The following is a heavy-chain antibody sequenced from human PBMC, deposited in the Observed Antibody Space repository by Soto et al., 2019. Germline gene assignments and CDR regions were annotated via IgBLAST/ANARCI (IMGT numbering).Heavy chain of an antibody. CDR3: WIWIYSGYVYYFDY. V-gene: IGHV1-18*01. CDR1: GYTFTSYG. J-gene: IGHJ4*02. CDR2: ISAYNGNT. Sequence: APVKVSCKASGYTFTSYGISWVRQAPGQGLEWMGWISAYNGNTNYAQKLQGRVTMTTDTSTSTAYMELRSLRSDDTAVYYCWIWIYSGYVYYFDYWGQGTLVTVSS. D-gene: IGHD5-12*01.